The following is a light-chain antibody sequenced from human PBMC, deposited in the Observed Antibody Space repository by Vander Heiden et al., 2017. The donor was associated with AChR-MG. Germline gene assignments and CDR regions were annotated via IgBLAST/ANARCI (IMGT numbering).Light chain of an antibody. J-gene: IGKJ2*01. CDR3: QQYGSPPYT. Sequence: EIVLTQSPGTLSLSPGERATLSCRASQNVRDNYLAWYQQKPGQAPRLLIYGASNRATGIPDRFSGSGSGTDFSLTISRLEPEDFAVFYCQQYGSPPYTVGQGTKLEIK. CDR2: GAS. CDR1: QNVRDNY. V-gene: IGKV3-20*01.